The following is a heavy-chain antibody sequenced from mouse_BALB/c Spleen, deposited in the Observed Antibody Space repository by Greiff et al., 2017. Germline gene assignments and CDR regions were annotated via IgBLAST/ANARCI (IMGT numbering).Heavy chain of an antibody. D-gene: IGHD2-3*01. V-gene: IGHV5-4*02. CDR1: GFTFSDYY. CDR3: ARDDGAY. CDR2: ISDGGSYT. Sequence: EVKLQESGGGLVKPGGSLKLSCAASGFTFSDYYMYWVRQTPEKRLEWVATISDGGSYTYYPDSVKGRFTISRDNAKNNLYLQMSSLKSEDTAMYYCARDDGAYWGQGTLVTVSA. J-gene: IGHJ3*01.